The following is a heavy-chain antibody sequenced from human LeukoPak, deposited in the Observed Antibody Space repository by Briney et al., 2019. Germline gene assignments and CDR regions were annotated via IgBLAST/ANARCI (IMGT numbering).Heavy chain of an antibody. J-gene: IGHJ4*02. CDR1: GVSFSGYY. D-gene: IGHD2-21*01. CDR2: INHSGST. Sequence: PSETLSLTCAVYGVSFSGYYWSWIRQPPGKGLEWIGEINHSGSTNYNPSLKSRVTISVDTSKNQFSLKLSSVTAADTAVYYCVRDCGNFEIDYWGQGTLVTVSS. V-gene: IGHV4-34*01. CDR3: VRDCGNFEIDY.